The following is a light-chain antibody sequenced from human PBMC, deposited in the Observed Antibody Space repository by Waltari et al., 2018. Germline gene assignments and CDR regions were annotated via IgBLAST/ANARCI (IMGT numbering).Light chain of an antibody. CDR1: QGISFY. CDR3: QQLRLYPLT. Sequence: DIQLTQSPPFLSASVGDRITMTCRASQGISFYLAWYQHKPGKAPNLLIYGASTLQRGVSSRFSGSGSGTEFTLTLSSLQPEDSATYYCQQLRLYPLTFGGGNRVEIK. V-gene: IGKV1-9*01. CDR2: GAS. J-gene: IGKJ4*01.